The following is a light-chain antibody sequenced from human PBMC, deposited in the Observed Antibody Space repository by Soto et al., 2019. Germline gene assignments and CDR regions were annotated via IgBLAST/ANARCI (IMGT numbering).Light chain of an antibody. CDR2: DAS. Sequence: EIVLTQSPVTLSLSPGEIATLSCRATQSVSTYLDWYQVKPGQAPRLLIYDASRRASGVPARFSGSVSGKDVSLTISTLEPEDFALYLCQQRNTCPPITFGQGTLREIK. V-gene: IGKV3-11*01. J-gene: IGKJ5*01. CDR3: QQRNTCPPIT. CDR1: QSVSTY.